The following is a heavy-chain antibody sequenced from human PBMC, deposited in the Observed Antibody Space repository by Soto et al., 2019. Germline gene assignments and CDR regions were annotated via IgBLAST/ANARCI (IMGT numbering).Heavy chain of an antibody. V-gene: IGHV4-59*08. Sequence: PSETLSLTCTVSGGSISSYYWSWIRQPPGKGLEWIGYIYYSGSTNYNPSLKSRVTISVDTSKNQFSLKLSSVTAADTAVYYCARRSSNFDFDYWGQGTLVTVS. J-gene: IGHJ4*02. CDR1: GGSISSYY. D-gene: IGHD3-3*01. CDR3: ARRSSNFDFDY. CDR2: IYYSGST.